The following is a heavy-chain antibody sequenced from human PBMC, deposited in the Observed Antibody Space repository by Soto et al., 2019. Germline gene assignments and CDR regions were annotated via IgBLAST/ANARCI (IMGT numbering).Heavy chain of an antibody. V-gene: IGHV4-59*01. CDR2: IYYSGST. D-gene: IGHD3-22*01. CDR1: SGSLCRYY. J-gene: IGHJ4*02. CDR3: ARDRVEYDSSGYYYRYCDY. Sequence: SETLSLTCTVSSGSLCRYYWSRIRQPPGKGLEWIGYIYYSGSTNYNPSLKSRVTISVDTSKNQFSLKLSSVTAADTAVYYCARDRVEYDSSGYYYRYCDYWAQGTLVNVSS.